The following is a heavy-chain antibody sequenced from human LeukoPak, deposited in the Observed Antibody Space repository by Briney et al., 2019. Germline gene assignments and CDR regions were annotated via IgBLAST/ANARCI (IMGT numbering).Heavy chain of an antibody. D-gene: IGHD3-10*01. V-gene: IGHV3-30*02. CDR2: IRYDGSNT. CDR1: GFTFNNYG. CDR3: AKDLHYGSADY. Sequence: GGSLRLSCAASGFTFNNYGMHWVRQAPGKGLEWLAFIRYDGSNTYYADSVKGRFTISRDNAKNALYLQMNSLRAEDTAVYYCAKDLHYGSADYWGQGTLVTVSS. J-gene: IGHJ4*02.